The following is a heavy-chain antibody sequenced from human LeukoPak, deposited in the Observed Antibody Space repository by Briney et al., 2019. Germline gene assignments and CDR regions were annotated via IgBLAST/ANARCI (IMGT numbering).Heavy chain of an antibody. J-gene: IGHJ4*02. Sequence: GGSLRLSCAASGFTFSSYSMNWVRQAPGKGLEWVSSISSSSSYIYYADSVKGRFTISRDNAKNSLYLQMNSLRAEDTAVYYCARDTDYGDYGFDYWGQGTLVTVSS. D-gene: IGHD4-17*01. CDR3: ARDTDYGDYGFDY. V-gene: IGHV3-21*01. CDR1: GFTFSSYS. CDR2: ISSSSSYI.